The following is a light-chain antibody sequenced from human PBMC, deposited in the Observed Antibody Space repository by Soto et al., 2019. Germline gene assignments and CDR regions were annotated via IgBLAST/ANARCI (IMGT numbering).Light chain of an antibody. Sequence: DIQMTQSPSSLSASVGDRVTITCRASQSISNYLNWYQQKPGQAPNLLIYAASSLQSGVPSRFSGSGSGTDFTLTISSLQPEDFATYYCQQSYSTPQTFGQGTKVEIK. J-gene: IGKJ1*01. CDR1: QSISNY. CDR3: QQSYSTPQT. CDR2: AAS. V-gene: IGKV1-39*01.